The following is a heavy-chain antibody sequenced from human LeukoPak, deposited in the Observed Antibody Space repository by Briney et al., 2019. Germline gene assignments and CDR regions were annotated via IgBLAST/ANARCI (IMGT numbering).Heavy chain of an antibody. Sequence: GGSLRLSCAASGFTLSSYGMHWVRQAPGKGLEWVAVISYDGSNKYYADSVKGRFTISRDNPKNTLYLQMNSLRAEDTAVYYCAKKRLTTPKGNYFDYWGQGTLVTVSS. J-gene: IGHJ4*02. CDR3: AKKRLTTPKGNYFDY. V-gene: IGHV3-30*18. D-gene: IGHD4-17*01. CDR1: GFTLSSYG. CDR2: ISYDGSNK.